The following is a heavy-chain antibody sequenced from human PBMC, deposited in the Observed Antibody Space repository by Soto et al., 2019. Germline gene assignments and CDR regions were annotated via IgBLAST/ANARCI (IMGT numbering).Heavy chain of an antibody. CDR1: GGSISSYY. V-gene: IGHV4-4*07. CDR2: IYSSGDT. D-gene: IGHD3-22*01. Sequence: SLTCTVSGGSISSYYWSWIRQPAGKGLEWIGRIYSSGDTYYNPSLKSRVTMSVDTSKNQFSLKLSSVTAADTAVYYCARDAFYFDTSGQYFCDYWGRGTLVTVS. J-gene: IGHJ4*02. CDR3: ARDAFYFDTSGQYFCDY.